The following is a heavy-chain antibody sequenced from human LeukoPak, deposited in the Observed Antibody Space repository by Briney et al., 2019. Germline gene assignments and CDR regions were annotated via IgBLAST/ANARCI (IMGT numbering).Heavy chain of an antibody. CDR3: PRGLGEWVGFFGGYHTYDAFDI. V-gene: IGHV3-11*04. D-gene: IGHD3-10*01. J-gene: IGHJ3*02. Sequence: PGGSLRLSCAASGFTFSDYYMSWIRQAPGKGLEWVSYISSSGSTIYYADSVKGRFTISRDNAKNSLYLQMNSLRAEDTAVYYCPRGLGEWVGFFGGYHTYDAFDIWGQGTMVTVSS. CDR2: ISSSGSTI. CDR1: GFTFSDYY.